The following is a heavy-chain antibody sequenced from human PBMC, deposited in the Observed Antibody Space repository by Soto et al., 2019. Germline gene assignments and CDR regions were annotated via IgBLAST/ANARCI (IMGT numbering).Heavy chain of an antibody. CDR2: INHSGST. CDR1: GGSFSGYY. D-gene: IGHD6-6*01. V-gene: IGHV4-34*01. Sequence: TSETLSLTCAVYGGSFSGYYWSWIRQPPGKGLEWIGEINHSGSTNYNPSLKSRVTISVDTSKNQFSLKLSSVTAADTAVYYCARGRARSIAARHYYYYGMDVWGQGTTVTVSS. J-gene: IGHJ6*02. CDR3: ARGRARSIAARHYYYYGMDV.